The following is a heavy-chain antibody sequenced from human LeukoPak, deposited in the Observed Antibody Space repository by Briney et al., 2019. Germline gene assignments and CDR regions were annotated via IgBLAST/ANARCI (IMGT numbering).Heavy chain of an antibody. Sequence: GASVKVSCKASGYTFSTYGISWVRQAPGQGLEWMGWISGDNGNTKYSQEFQGRVTITRDTSASTAYMELSSLRSEDMAVYYCARDSGYCSGGSCYEDAFDIWGQGTMVTVSS. J-gene: IGHJ3*02. CDR2: ISGDNGNT. CDR1: GYTFSTYG. CDR3: ARDSGYCSGGSCYEDAFDI. D-gene: IGHD2-15*01. V-gene: IGHV1-18*03.